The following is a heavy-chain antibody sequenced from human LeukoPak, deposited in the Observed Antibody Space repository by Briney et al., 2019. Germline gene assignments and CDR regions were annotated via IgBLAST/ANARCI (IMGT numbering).Heavy chain of an antibody. J-gene: IGHJ3*02. D-gene: IGHD4-17*01. CDR3: ARDWLNYGDLPTGAFDI. Sequence: PGRSLRLSCAASGFTFSSYGMHWVRQAPGKGLEWVAVIWYDGSNKYYADSVKGRFTISRDNSKNTLYLQMNSLRAEDTAVYYCARDWLNYGDLPTGAFDIWGQGTMVTVSS. CDR2: IWYDGSNK. CDR1: GFTFSSYG. V-gene: IGHV3-33*01.